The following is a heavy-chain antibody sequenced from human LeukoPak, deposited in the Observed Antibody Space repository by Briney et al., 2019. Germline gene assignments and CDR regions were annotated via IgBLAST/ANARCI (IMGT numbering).Heavy chain of an antibody. J-gene: IGHJ4*02. CDR3: ASYSYSSIGYF. V-gene: IGHV4-34*01. CDR2: ISPRGT. Sequence: PSETLSLTCVMYGGSFTGYYWSWIRQSPGKGLEWIGEISPRGTKYNPSLKSRVTISLDTTKNQFSLILSSVTAADAAVYFCASYSYSSIGYFWSQGTLVTVSS. D-gene: IGHD6-13*01. CDR1: GGSFTGYY.